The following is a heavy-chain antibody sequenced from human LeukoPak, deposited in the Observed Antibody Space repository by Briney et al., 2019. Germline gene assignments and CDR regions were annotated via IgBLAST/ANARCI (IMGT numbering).Heavy chain of an antibody. Sequence: SETLSLTCAVYGGSFSGYYWSWIHQPPGKGLEWIGGINHSGSTNYNPSLKSRVTISVDTSKNQFSLKLSSVTAADTAVYYCARAHGSVDYWGQGTLVTVSS. J-gene: IGHJ4*02. CDR1: GGSFSGYY. CDR3: ARAHGSVDY. CDR2: INHSGST. V-gene: IGHV4-34*01.